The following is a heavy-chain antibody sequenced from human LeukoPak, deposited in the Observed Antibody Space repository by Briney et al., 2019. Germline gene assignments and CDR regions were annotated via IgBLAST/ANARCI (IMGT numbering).Heavy chain of an antibody. V-gene: IGHV4-31*03. Sequence: PSETLSVTCTVSGGSISSGGYYWSWIRQHPGKGLEWIGYIYYSGSTYYNPSLKSRVTISVDTSKNQFSLKLSSVTAADTAVYYCARVDWNYYFDYWGQGTLVTVSS. CDR3: ARVDWNYYFDY. J-gene: IGHJ4*02. D-gene: IGHD1-7*01. CDR1: GGSISSGGYY. CDR2: IYYSGST.